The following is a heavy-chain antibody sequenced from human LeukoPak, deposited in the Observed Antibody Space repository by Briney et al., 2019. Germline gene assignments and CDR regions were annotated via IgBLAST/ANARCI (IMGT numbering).Heavy chain of an antibody. J-gene: IGHJ5*02. V-gene: IGHV3-48*03. Sequence: GGSLRLSCAASGFSLSSFEMNWVRQAPGKGLEWTAYVDNDGWATSYYADSVKGRFTNTRDDAKSSLYLQMDSLTVEDTAVYYCARDLIGWCLDPWGQGTLVSVSS. CDR3: ARDLIGWCLDP. D-gene: IGHD4/OR15-4a*01. CDR2: VDNDGWAT. CDR1: GFSLSSFE.